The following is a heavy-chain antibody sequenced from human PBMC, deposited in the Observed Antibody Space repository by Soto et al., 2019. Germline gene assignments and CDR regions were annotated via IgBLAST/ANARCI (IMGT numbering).Heavy chain of an antibody. CDR3: TRPGGYCSSTSCYTFDYYYGMDV. CDR2: IRSKAYGGTT. V-gene: IGHV3-49*04. CDR1: GFTFGDYA. D-gene: IGHD2-2*02. Sequence: GGSLRLSCTASGFTFGDYAMSWVRQAPGKGLEWVGFIRSKAYGGTTEYAASVKGRFTISRDDSKSIAYLQMNSLKNEDKAVYYCTRPGGYCSSTSCYTFDYYYGMDVWGQGTTVTVSS. J-gene: IGHJ6*01.